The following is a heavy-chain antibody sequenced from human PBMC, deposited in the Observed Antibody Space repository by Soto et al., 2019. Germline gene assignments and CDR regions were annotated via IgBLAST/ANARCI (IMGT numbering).Heavy chain of an antibody. CDR1: GGSFSGYY. J-gene: IGHJ6*03. CDR2: INHSGST. D-gene: IGHD4-17*01. CDR3: ARAATVTKSRGYYYYYMDV. V-gene: IGHV4-34*01. Sequence: SETLSLTCAVYGGSFSGYYWSWIRQPPGKGLEWIGEINHSGSTNYNPSLKSRVTISVDTSKNQFSLKLSSVTAADTAVYYCARAATVTKSRGYYYYYMDVWGKGTTVTVSS.